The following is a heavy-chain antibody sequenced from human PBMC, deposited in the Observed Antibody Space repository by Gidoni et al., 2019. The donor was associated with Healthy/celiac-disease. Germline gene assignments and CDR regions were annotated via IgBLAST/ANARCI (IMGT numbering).Heavy chain of an antibody. CDR3: ASHDDYGYQVGAFDI. CDR1: GYCFTSYW. V-gene: IGHV5-51*01. Sequence: VQLVTSGAEVKKPGESMQNSCKGSGYCFTSYWIGWVRQMPGKGLEWMGIIYTGDSDTRYSPSFQRQVTISADKSISTADLQWSSLKASDTAMYYCASHDDYGYQVGAFDIWGQGTMVTVSS. D-gene: IGHD4-17*01. J-gene: IGHJ3*02. CDR2: IYTGDSDT.